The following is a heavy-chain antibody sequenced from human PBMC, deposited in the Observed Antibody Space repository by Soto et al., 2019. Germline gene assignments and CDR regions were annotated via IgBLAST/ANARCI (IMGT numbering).Heavy chain of an antibody. Sequence: GASVKVSCKASGGTFSSYAISWVRQAPGQELEWMGGIIPIFGTANYAQKFQGRVTITADESTSTAYMELSSLRSEDTAVYYCARECELYYYDSSGNRRGYYFDYWGQGTLVTVSS. CDR1: GGTFSSYA. CDR3: ARECELYYYDSSGNRRGYYFDY. CDR2: IIPIFGTA. D-gene: IGHD3-22*01. V-gene: IGHV1-69*13. J-gene: IGHJ4*02.